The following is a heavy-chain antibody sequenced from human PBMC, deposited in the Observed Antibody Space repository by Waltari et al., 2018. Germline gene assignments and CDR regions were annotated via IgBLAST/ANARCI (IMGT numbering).Heavy chain of an antibody. J-gene: IGHJ3*02. CDR3: TRWNPYYVAVDM. Sequence: EVQLAASGGDLVQPGGSLRLYCAASEITFSTYDITWVRRRPGRGLEWVSVTDSGGDTYYVASVKGRFTVSRENAKKSLYLQMNSLRAEDTAVYYCTRWNPYYVAVDMWGQGTMVTVSS. CDR1: EITFSTYD. V-gene: IGHV3-13*01. D-gene: IGHD3-10*01. CDR2: TDSGGDT.